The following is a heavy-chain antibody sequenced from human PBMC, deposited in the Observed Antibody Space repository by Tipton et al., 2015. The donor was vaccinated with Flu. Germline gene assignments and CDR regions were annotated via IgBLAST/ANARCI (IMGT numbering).Heavy chain of an antibody. Sequence: CAASGFTVNGDYMNWVRQAPGKGLEWVSVLYTGGTTYYADSVKGRFTISRDNSKNTVYLQMNSLRAEDTAVYYCARDGRHIYGGANYFGTDVWGQGTTVTVSS. CDR2: LYTGGTT. CDR3: ARDGRHIYGGANYFGTDV. J-gene: IGHJ6*01. CDR1: GFTVNGDY. V-gene: IGHV3-66*01. D-gene: IGHD4-17*01.